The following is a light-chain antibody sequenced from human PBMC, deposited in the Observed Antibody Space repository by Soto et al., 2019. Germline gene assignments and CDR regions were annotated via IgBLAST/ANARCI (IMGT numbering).Light chain of an antibody. Sequence: QSALTQPASVSGSPGQSITISCTGTINDIGIYNLVSWYRHHPGKAPQLIIYEANKRPPGVSNRFSASTSGNTASLTISGLQAEDEADYYCCSYAGDNTVIFGGGTKRPS. CDR2: EAN. V-gene: IGLV2-23*01. CDR1: INDIGIYNL. CDR3: CSYAGDNTVI. J-gene: IGLJ2*01.